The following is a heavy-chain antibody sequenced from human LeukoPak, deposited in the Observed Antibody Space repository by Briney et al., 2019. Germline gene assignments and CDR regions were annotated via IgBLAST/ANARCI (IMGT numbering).Heavy chain of an antibody. V-gene: IGHV4-31*03. D-gene: IGHD2-21*02. Sequence: SETLSLTCTVSGGSISSGGYYWSWIRQHPGKGLEWIGYIYYSGSTYYNPSLKSRVTISVDTSKNQFSLKLSSVTAADTAVYYCARDLPGVYCGGDCYHWFDPWGQGTLVIVSS. J-gene: IGHJ5*02. CDR3: ARDLPGVYCGGDCYHWFDP. CDR2: IYYSGST. CDR1: GGSISSGGYY.